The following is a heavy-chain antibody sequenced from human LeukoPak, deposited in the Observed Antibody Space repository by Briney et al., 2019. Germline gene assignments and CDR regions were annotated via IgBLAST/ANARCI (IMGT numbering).Heavy chain of an antibody. V-gene: IGHV3-23*01. CDR1: GFTFSSYA. D-gene: IGHD6-6*01. J-gene: IGHJ5*02. CDR2: ISGSGGST. Sequence: GGSLRLSCAASGFTFSSYAMSWVRRAPGKGLEWVSGISGSGGSTYSADSVKGRFTISRDNSKNTLYLQMNSLRAEDTAVYYCVKASSSSPQYNWFDAWGQGTLVTVSS. CDR3: VKASSSSPQYNWFDA.